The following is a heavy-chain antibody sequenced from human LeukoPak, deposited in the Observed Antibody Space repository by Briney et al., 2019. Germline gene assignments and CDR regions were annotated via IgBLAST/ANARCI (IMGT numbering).Heavy chain of an antibody. CDR2: IWYDGSNI. V-gene: IGHV3-33*06. J-gene: IGHJ4*02. D-gene: IGHD3-3*01. Sequence: GRSLRLSCAASGFTFSSYGMHWVRQAPGKGLEWVAVIWYDGSNIYYADSVKGRFTISRDNSKNTLYLQMNSLRAEDTAVYYCAKLYYDFWSGYYIGGAFDYWGQGTLVTVSS. CDR3: AKLYYDFWSGYYIGGAFDY. CDR1: GFTFSSYG.